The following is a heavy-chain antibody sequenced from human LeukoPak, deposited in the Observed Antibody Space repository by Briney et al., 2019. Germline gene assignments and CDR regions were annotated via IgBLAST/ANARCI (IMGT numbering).Heavy chain of an antibody. CDR2: SNDSGGT. Sequence: SETLSLTCAVYGGTFSGYYWSWIRQPPGKRLEWVGESNDSGGTSCNPSLKSRVTISADKSKNQVSLKLTSVTAADTAVYYCARLSVIVGAALEYYYYYMDVWGQGTTVTVSS. CDR1: GGTFSGYY. V-gene: IGHV4-34*01. J-gene: IGHJ6*03. CDR3: ARLSVIVGAALEYYYYYMDV. D-gene: IGHD1-26*01.